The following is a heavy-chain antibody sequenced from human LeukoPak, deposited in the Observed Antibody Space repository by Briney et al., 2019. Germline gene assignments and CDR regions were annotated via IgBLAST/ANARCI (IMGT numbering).Heavy chain of an antibody. J-gene: IGHJ4*02. Sequence: GGSLRLSCAASGFTFSSYSVNWVRQAPGKGLDWVSSISSSSSYIYYADSVKGRFTISRDNAKNSLYLQMNSLRAEDTAVYYCASSPHYYDSSGYYWGQGTLVTVSS. CDR1: GFTFSSYS. CDR2: ISSSSSYI. V-gene: IGHV3-21*01. D-gene: IGHD3-22*01. CDR3: ASSPHYYDSSGYY.